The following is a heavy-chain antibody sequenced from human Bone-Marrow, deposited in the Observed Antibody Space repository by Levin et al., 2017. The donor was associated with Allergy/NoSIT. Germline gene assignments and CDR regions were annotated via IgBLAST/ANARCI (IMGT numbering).Heavy chain of an antibody. D-gene: IGHD3-22*01. Sequence: PSETLSLTCSVSGGSISSSSHYWGWIRQPPGKGLEWIGNIFYTGSPYYSPSLKSRVTISVDTSKNQFSLKLSSVTAADTAVYYCVRHPTYYGSNGYFVWGQGTLVTVSS. CDR2: IFYTGSP. V-gene: IGHV4-39*01. CDR1: GGSISSSSHY. J-gene: IGHJ4*02. CDR3: VRHPTYYGSNGYFV.